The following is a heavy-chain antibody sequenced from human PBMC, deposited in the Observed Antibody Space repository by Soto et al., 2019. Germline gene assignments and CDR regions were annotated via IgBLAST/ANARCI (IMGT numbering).Heavy chain of an antibody. D-gene: IGHD2-8*01. J-gene: IGHJ3*02. Sequence: SETLSLTCTVSGGSISSGDYYWSWIRQPPGKGLEWIGYIYYSGSTYYNPSLKSRVTISVDTSKNQFSLKLSSVTAADTAVYYCARGVRTSDDFDIWGQGTMVTVSS. CDR2: IYYSGST. CDR3: ARGVRTSDDFDI. CDR1: GGSISSGDYY. V-gene: IGHV4-30-4*01.